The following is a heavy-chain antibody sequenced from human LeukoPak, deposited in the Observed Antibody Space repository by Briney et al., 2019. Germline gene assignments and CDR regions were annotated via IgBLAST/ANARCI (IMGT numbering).Heavy chain of an antibody. CDR3: ARFGGPHAFDI. CDR2: INYSGST. Sequence: SETLSLTCTVSGYSISSGYYWSWIRQPPGKGLEWIAYINYSGSTNYNPSLKSRVTISVDTSKNHFSLTLSSVTAADTAVYYCARFGGPHAFDIWGQGTMVTVSS. J-gene: IGHJ3*02. V-gene: IGHV4-61*03. D-gene: IGHD3-3*01. CDR1: GYSISSGYY.